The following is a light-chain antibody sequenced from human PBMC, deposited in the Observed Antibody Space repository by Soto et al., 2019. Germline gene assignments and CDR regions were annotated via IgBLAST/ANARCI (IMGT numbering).Light chain of an antibody. Sequence: EIVLTQSPATLSLSPVERATLSCRASESVSGHLAWYQQKVGQRPRLLIYGASSRATGIPDRFSGSGSGTDFTLTISRLEPEDFALYYCQQYATSPLTFGGGTTGDIK. CDR2: GAS. CDR1: ESVSGH. CDR3: QQYATSPLT. J-gene: IGKJ4*01. V-gene: IGKV3-20*01.